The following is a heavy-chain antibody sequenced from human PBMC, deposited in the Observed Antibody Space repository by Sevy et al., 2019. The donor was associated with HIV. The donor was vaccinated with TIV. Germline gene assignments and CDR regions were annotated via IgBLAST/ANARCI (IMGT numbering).Heavy chain of an antibody. J-gene: IGHJ4*02. D-gene: IGHD2-21*02. Sequence: SETLSLTCTVSGGSVSSGSYYWSWIRQPPGKGLEWIGYIYYSGSTNYNPSLKSRVTISVDTSKNQFSLKLSSVTAADTAGYYGARESVTPLVFDYWGQGTLVTVSS. CDR1: GGSVSSGSYY. CDR2: IYYSGST. V-gene: IGHV4-61*01. CDR3: ARESVTPLVFDY.